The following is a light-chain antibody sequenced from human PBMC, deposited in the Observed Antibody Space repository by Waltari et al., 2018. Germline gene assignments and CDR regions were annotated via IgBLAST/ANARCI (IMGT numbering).Light chain of an antibody. V-gene: IGLV2-14*03. Sequence: QSPLTQPASVSGSPGQSITLSCTGAFSDVGAYDYVSWYQQLPGRAPKLLIYDVTHRPSGVSDSLSGSKSGNTASLTISGLQPEDEADYYCSSYTTRGTWVFGGGTKLTVL. CDR2: DVT. CDR1: FSDVGAYDY. CDR3: SSYTTRGTWV. J-gene: IGLJ3*02.